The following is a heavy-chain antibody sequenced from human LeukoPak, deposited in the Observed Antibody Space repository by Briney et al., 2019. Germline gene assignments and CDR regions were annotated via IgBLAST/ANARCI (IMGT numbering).Heavy chain of an antibody. J-gene: IGHJ4*02. V-gene: IGHV3-23*01. Sequence: GGSLRLSCAASGFTFSSNVMSWVRQAPGKGLEWVSAISDSGRNTYYADSVKGRFTISRDNSKNSLYLQMDSLRAEDTAVYYCATDRNKREYFLDYWGQGTLVTASS. CDR1: GFTFSSNV. CDR3: ATDRNKREYFLDY. CDR2: ISDSGRNT. D-gene: IGHD2/OR15-2a*01.